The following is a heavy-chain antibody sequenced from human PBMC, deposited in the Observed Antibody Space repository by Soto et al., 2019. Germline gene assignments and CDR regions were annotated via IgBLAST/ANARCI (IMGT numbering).Heavy chain of an antibody. Sequence: QVQLVQSGAEVKKPGASVKVSCKASGYSFTSYAIYWVRQAPGQRLEWMGWINAGNGNTKYSQKLQGKVTFTGDTSASSGNIELSSLRSGDTAVYFCARGVENIVVVLEVLGYYGMDVWGQGTTVTVSS. CDR1: GYSFTSYA. V-gene: IGHV1-3*01. D-gene: IGHD2-2*01. CDR3: ARGVENIVVVLEVLGYYGMDV. J-gene: IGHJ6*02. CDR2: INAGNGNT.